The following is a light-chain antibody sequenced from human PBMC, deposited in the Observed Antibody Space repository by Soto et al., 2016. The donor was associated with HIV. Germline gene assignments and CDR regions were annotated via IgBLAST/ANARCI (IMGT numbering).Light chain of an antibody. V-gene: IGLV3-1*01. Sequence: YELTQPPSVSVSPGQTASITCSGDKLGDKYACWYQQKPGQSPVLVIYQDSKRPSGIPERFSGSNSGNTATLTISGTQAMDEADYYCQAWDSSTAVFGTGTKVTVL. J-gene: IGLJ1*01. CDR3: QAWDSSTAV. CDR1: KLGDKY. CDR2: QDS.